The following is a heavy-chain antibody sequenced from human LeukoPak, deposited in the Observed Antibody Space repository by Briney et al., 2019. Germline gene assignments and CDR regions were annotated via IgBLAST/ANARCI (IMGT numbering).Heavy chain of an antibody. Sequence: QPGGSLRLSCAASGFTVSSNYMNWVRQAPGKGLEWVSMIYPNGNTFYTDSVKGRFTISRDNSKNTLDLQMSSLRAEDTAVYYCARRGHGCGSPFDYWGQGTLVTVSS. V-gene: IGHV3-66*04. CDR3: ARRGHGCGSPFDY. D-gene: IGHD5-18*01. CDR2: IYPNGNT. J-gene: IGHJ4*02. CDR1: GFTVSSNY.